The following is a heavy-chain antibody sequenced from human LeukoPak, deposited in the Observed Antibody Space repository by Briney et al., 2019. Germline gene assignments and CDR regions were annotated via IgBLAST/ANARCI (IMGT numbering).Heavy chain of an antibody. Sequence: SQTLSLTCAISGDSVSINSAAWNWIRQSPSRGLEWLGRTYYRSKWFNDYAVSVKSRIIINPDTSKNQFSLQLNSVTPEGTAVYYCARDNVVGIIKDAFDIWGQGTMVTVSS. CDR1: GDSVSINSAA. J-gene: IGHJ3*02. CDR2: TYYRSKWFN. D-gene: IGHD3-10*01. CDR3: ARDNVVGIIKDAFDI. V-gene: IGHV6-1*01.